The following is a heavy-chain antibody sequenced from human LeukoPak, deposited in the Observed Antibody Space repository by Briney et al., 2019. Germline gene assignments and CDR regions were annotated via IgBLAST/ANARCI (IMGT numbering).Heavy chain of an antibody. CDR2: TNPSGGST. J-gene: IGHJ4*02. Sequence: ASVKVSCKASGYTFTSYYMHWVRQAPGQGIEWMGITNPSGGSTSYAQKFQGRVTMTRDTSTSTVYMELSSLRSEDTAVYYCASSIVAGLFDYWGQGTLVTVSS. D-gene: IGHD3-22*01. V-gene: IGHV1-46*01. CDR1: GYTFTSYY. CDR3: ASSIVAGLFDY.